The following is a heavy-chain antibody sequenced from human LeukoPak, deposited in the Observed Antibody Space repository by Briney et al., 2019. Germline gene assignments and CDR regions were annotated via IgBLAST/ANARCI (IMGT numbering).Heavy chain of an antibody. Sequence: AGKSLTLSCVVSGFNFDNFAMHWVRQPLGKGLEWVAVISHDGRTKYYADSMKGRITISRDNSKNTLYVQMNSLRAEDTAVYYCAKDSATHDYSNLWYFDYWGQGTLVTVSS. CDR2: ISHDGRTK. J-gene: IGHJ4*02. CDR3: AKDSATHDYSNLWYFDY. D-gene: IGHD4-11*01. CDR1: GFNFDNFA. V-gene: IGHV3-30*04.